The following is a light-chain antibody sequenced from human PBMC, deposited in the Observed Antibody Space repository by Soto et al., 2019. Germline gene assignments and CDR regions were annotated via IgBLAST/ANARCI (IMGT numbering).Light chain of an antibody. CDR2: EVS. J-gene: IGLJ1*01. CDR1: KNDIGVYDF. V-gene: IGLV2-14*01. CDR3: FSYTTSSAPYV. Sequence: QSVLTQPPSASGSPGQSVTISCTGTKNDIGVYDFVSWYQHHPGKAPRLIIYEVSNRPSGVSNRFSGSKSGNTASLTISGLQAEDEAAYYCFSYTTSSAPYVFGTGTKLTVL.